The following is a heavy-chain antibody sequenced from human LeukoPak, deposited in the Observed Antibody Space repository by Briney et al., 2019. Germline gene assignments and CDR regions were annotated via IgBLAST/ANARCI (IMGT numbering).Heavy chain of an antibody. CDR2: IYYSGST. V-gene: IGHV4-39*01. CDR3: ARHMVRGNNWFDP. CDR1: GGSISSSSYY. J-gene: IGHJ5*02. D-gene: IGHD3-10*01. Sequence: SETLSLTCTVSGGSISSSSYYWGWLRQPPGKGLEWIGSIYYSGSTYYNPSLKSRVTISVDTSKNQFSLKLSSVTAADTAVYYCARHMVRGNNWFDPWGQGTLVTVSS.